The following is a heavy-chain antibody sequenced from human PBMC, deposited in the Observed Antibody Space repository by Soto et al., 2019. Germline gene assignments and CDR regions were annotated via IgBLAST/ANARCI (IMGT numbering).Heavy chain of an antibody. D-gene: IGHD6-19*01. CDR2: LSWNSGGI. CDR3: AKSMSSGWSPIDY. J-gene: IGHJ4*02. V-gene: IGHV3-9*01. CDR1: GFTFDDYA. Sequence: HPGGSLRLSCAASGFTFDDYAMYWVRQAPGKGLEWVSGLSWNSGGIAYAGSLKGRFSISRDNAKTSLYLHMNSLSAEDTAFYYCAKSMSSGWSPIDYWGQGTLVTVSS.